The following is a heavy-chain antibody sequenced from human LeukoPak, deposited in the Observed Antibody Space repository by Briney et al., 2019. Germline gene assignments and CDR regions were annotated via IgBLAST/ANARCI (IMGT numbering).Heavy chain of an antibody. V-gene: IGHV3-33*06. D-gene: IGHD5-18*01. CDR2: ICSDGSNK. CDR3: AKEQGSLLSALDAAMAGYGDSELPGMDV. J-gene: IGHJ6*02. CDR1: GFTFSSSV. Sequence: GGSLRLSCAASGFTFSSSVIHWVRQAPGKGLEWVAVICSDGSNKYYADFVKGRFIIARDNSKNAVYLQMDSLRADDTAVYYCAKEQGSLLSALDAAMAGYGDSELPGMDVWGQGTTVTVSS.